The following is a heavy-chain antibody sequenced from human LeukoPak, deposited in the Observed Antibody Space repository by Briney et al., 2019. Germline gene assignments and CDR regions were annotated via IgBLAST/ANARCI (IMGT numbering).Heavy chain of an antibody. Sequence: PGGSLRLSCAASGFTFSSYSMNGVRQAPGKGLECVSYITSSSTNIYYADSVKGRFTISRDNAKNSLYLQMNSLRAEDTDVYNCAYSYGPYDYDYWGQGTLVTVSS. CDR2: ITSSSTNI. D-gene: IGHD5-18*01. CDR1: GFTFSSYS. V-gene: IGHV3-48*01. CDR3: AYSYGPYDYDY. J-gene: IGHJ4*02.